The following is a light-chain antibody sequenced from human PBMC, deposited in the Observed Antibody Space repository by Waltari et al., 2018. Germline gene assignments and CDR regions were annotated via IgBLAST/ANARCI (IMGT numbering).Light chain of an antibody. CDR3: FSYADGRSLV. CDR2: EGT. Sequence: QSALTQPASVSGSPGQSISISCTGSSTDLGSSTLVSWYQHHPDKAPTLPIYEGTERPSGISHRFSGSKSGNTASLTISTLQAEDEADYYCFSYADGRSLVFGGGTKVTVL. CDR1: STDLGSSTL. V-gene: IGLV2-23*01. J-gene: IGLJ2*01.